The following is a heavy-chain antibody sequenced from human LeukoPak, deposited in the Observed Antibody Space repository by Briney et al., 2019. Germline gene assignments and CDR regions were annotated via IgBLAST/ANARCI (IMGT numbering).Heavy chain of an antibody. Sequence: GASVKVSCKASGYTFTSYYMHWVRQAPGQGLEWMGIINPSGGSTSYAQKFQGRVTMTRDTYTSTVYMELSSLRSEDTGVYYCAREDKVVGSQWGQGTLVTVSS. V-gene: IGHV1-46*01. CDR3: AREDKVVGSQ. D-gene: IGHD2-2*01. J-gene: IGHJ1*01. CDR2: INPSGGST. CDR1: GYTFTSYY.